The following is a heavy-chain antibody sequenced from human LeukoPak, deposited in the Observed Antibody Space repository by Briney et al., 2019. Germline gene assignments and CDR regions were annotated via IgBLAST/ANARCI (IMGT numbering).Heavy chain of an antibody. CDR1: GGTFSSYA. J-gene: IGHJ4*02. D-gene: IGHD2-2*01. CDR2: IIPIFGTA. Sequence: ASVKVSCKASGGTFSSYAISWVRQAPGQGLEWMGGIIPIFGTANYAQKLQGRVTITADESTSTAYMELSSLRSEDTAVYYCAREISLGLHCSCTSCYGGGFDYWGQGTLVTVSS. V-gene: IGHV1-69*13. CDR3: AREISLGLHCSCTSCYGGGFDY.